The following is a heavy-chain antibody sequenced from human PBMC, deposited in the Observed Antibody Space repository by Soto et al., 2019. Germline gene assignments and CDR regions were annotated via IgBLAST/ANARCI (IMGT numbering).Heavy chain of an antibody. D-gene: IGHD3-9*01. V-gene: IGHV1-18*04. Sequence: ASVKVSCKASGYTFTSYGISWVRQAPGQGLEWMGWXSAYNGNTNYAQKLQGRVTMTTDTSTSTAYMELRSLRSDDTAVYYCARQTPNYDILTGRAFYYYYYGMDVWGQGTTVTVSS. J-gene: IGHJ6*02. CDR1: GYTFTSYG. CDR3: ARQTPNYDILTGRAFYYYYYGMDV. CDR2: XSAYNGNT.